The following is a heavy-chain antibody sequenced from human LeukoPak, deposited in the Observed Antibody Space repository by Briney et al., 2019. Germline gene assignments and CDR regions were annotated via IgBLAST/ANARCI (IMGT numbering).Heavy chain of an antibody. CDR2: ISAYNGNT. D-gene: IGHD3-10*01. J-gene: IGHJ3*02. V-gene: IGHV1-18*01. Sequence: ASVKVSCTASGYTVPTYGIIWVRQDPGQGLAWIGWISAYNGNTNYAQKLQGRVTMTTDTSTTTAYMELRSLRSDDTAVYYCARGGSITTIRGVIITDAFDIWGQGTMVTVSS. CDR3: ARGGSITTIRGVIITDAFDI. CDR1: GYTVPTYG.